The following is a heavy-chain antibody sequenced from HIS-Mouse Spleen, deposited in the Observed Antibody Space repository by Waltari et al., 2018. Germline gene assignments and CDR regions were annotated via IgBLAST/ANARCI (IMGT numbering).Heavy chain of an antibody. CDR2: IYYSGST. J-gene: IGHJ4*02. CDR1: GGSISSSSYY. CDR3: ASGVVVAATAVHFDY. D-gene: IGHD2-15*01. V-gene: IGHV4-39*07. Sequence: QLQLQESGPGLVKPSETLSRTCTVSGGSISSSSYYWGCIRQPPGKGLEWIGSIYYSGSTYYNPSLKSRVTISVDTSKNQFSLKLSSVTAADTAVYYCASGVVVAATAVHFDYWGQGTLVTVSS.